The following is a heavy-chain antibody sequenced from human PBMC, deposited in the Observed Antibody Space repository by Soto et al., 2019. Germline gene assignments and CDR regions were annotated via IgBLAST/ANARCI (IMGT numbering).Heavy chain of an antibody. V-gene: IGHV3-48*02. D-gene: IGHD6-6*01. J-gene: IGHJ5*02. CDR3: ARDGYSTSSDRPWLDP. CDR2: INDSGRTL. Sequence: AHLVESGGGLVLPGGSLRLACEASGFTFSVYTMTWVRQAPGKGLEWISDINDSGRTLRYADSVKGRFTISRDNAKNSLDLEMTSLRDEDTAVYYCARDGYSTSSDRPWLDPWGQGTQGTVSS. CDR1: GFTFSVYT.